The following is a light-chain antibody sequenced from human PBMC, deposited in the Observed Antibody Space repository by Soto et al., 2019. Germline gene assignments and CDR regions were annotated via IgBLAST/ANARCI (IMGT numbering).Light chain of an antibody. Sequence: DIQMTQSPSSMPASVGDRVTITCRARQSINNCLKWYQQKPEKAPKLLIYDASSLQSGVPSRFSGSGSGTDFTLTISSLQPEDFATYYCQQNYSTPRTFGQGTKVDIK. CDR3: QQNYSTPRT. CDR1: QSINNC. V-gene: IGKV1-39*01. CDR2: DAS. J-gene: IGKJ1*01.